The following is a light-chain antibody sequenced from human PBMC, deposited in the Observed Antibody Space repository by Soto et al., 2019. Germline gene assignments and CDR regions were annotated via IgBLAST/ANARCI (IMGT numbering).Light chain of an antibody. CDR1: SSDVGGYNF. Sequence: QSALTQPASVSGSPGQSITISCTGTSSDVGGYNFVSWYQQHPGNPPKLMIYDVTNWPSGVSTRFSGSKSGNTASLTISGLQAEDEAEYYCSSYSSTNTLGVFGGGTKLTVL. V-gene: IGLV2-14*01. J-gene: IGLJ2*01. CDR3: SSYSSTNTLGV. CDR2: DVT.